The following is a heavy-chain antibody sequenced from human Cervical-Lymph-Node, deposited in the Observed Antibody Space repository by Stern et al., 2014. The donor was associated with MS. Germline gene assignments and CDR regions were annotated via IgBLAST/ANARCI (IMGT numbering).Heavy chain of an antibody. Sequence: VQLVQSGGGVVQPGRSLRLSCAASGFTFSRYGMDWVRQAPGKGLEWVAFISYDGKNEKYVDSVKGRFTISRDNSKNTLYLQMNTLGDEDTALYFCARDPYGEGFDYWGQGSLVTVSS. D-gene: IGHD4-17*01. V-gene: IGHV3-30*03. CDR3: ARDPYGEGFDY. CDR2: ISYDGKNE. J-gene: IGHJ4*02. CDR1: GFTFSRYG.